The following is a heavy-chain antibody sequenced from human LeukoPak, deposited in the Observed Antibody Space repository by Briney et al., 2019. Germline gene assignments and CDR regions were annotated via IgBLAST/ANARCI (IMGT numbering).Heavy chain of an antibody. CDR2: ISGSGDNT. V-gene: IGHV3-23*01. CDR3: AKGSYYDSSGSFYFDY. J-gene: IGHJ4*02. D-gene: IGHD3-22*01. Sequence: GGSLRLSCAASGFTFSSYAMSWVRQAPGKGLEWASGISGSGDNTYYADSVKGRFTISRDNSKNTLYVQVNSLGTEDTAAYYCAKGSYYDSSGSFYFDYWGQGTLVTVSS. CDR1: GFTFSSYA.